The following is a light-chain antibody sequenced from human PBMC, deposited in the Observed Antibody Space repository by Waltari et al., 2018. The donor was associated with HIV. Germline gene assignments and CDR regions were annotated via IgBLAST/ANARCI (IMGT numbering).Light chain of an antibody. CDR2: YDN. Sequence: SYVLTQPPSVSVAPGQTARITCGGDNIGRKRVHWYQQKPGQAPVLVIYYDNDRSSGSAERFSGSNSGNTATLTISRVEAGDEADYHCQVWDRTSDFVFGSGTKVTVL. CDR1: NIGRKR. J-gene: IGLJ1*01. CDR3: QVWDRTSDFV. V-gene: IGLV3-21*04.